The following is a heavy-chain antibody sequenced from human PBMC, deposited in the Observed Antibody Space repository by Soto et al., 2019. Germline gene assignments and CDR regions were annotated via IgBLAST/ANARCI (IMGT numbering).Heavy chain of an antibody. Sequence: QVQLAQSGAEVKKPGASVKVSCKASGYTFSDYYMHWVRQAPGQGLEWMGWVNPNSGGTNYAQKFQGRVTMSRDTAVSIAYMELSSLRSDDTAVYYCASDRVEAASSAYYYYGMDVWGQGTTVTVSS. J-gene: IGHJ6*02. D-gene: IGHD6-13*01. CDR3: ASDRVEAASSAYYYYGMDV. V-gene: IGHV1-2*02. CDR1: GYTFSDYY. CDR2: VNPNSGGT.